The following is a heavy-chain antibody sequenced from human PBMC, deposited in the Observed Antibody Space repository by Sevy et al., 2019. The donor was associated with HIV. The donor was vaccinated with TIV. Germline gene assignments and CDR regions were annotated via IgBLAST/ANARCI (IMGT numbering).Heavy chain of an antibody. J-gene: IGHJ5*02. CDR3: ARGATPLFDP. Sequence: GGSLRLSCAASGFTVSSNYMSWVRQAPGKGLEWVSVIYSGGSTYYADSVKGRFTISRDNSKNTLYLQMNSLRAEDTDVSYCARGATPLFDPWGQGTLVTVSS. CDR2: IYSGGST. CDR1: GFTVSSNY. V-gene: IGHV3-53*01.